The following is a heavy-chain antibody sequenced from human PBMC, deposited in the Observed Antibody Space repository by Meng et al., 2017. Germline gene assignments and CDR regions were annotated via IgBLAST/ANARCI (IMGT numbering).Heavy chain of an antibody. V-gene: IGHV1-2*06. Sequence: QVTLRQSVPEVKTPGASVKASGKASGDTFAAYWIQWVRQAPGQGLEWMGRIDPKSDNTHYAQKFQGRVTMTRDTSISTAYMELSGLRSDDTAVYYCARDEDISAAGYLLGDFWGQGTLVTVSS. CDR3: ARDEDISAAGYLLGDF. D-gene: IGHD6-13*01. J-gene: IGHJ4*02. CDR2: IDPKSDNT. CDR1: GDTFAAYW.